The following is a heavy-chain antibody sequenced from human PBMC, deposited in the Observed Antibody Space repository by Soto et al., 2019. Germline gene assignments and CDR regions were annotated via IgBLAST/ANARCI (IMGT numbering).Heavy chain of an antibody. CDR2: IREDGDEK. Sequence: EVQLVESGGGLVQPGGSVRLTCAASGFTFSVYWMNWVRQAPGRGLEWVANIREDGDEKYYLDSVKGRFTISRDNAKNTLYLQMNSLRAEDTAVYYCVRTSLVVAAATREDYWGQGTLVTVSS. CDR3: VRTSLVVAAATREDY. CDR1: GFTFSVYW. J-gene: IGHJ4*02. D-gene: IGHD2-15*01. V-gene: IGHV3-7*01.